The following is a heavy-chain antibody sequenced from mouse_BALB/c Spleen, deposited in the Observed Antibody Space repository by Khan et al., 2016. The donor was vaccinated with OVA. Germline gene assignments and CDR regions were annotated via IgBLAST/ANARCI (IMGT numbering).Heavy chain of an antibody. J-gene: IGHJ1*01. Sequence: QVQLQQSGAELARPGASVKMSCKATGYTFTTYTMHWVKQRPGQGLEWIGYINPRNGYTNYNPKFKDKATLTADKSSSTAYMQLSSQTTEDSAVYDCVISGASYRYDGYFDVWGAGTTVTVSS. CDR3: VISGASYRYDGYFDV. CDR2: INPRNGYT. CDR1: GYTFTTYT. V-gene: IGHV1-4*01. D-gene: IGHD2-14*01.